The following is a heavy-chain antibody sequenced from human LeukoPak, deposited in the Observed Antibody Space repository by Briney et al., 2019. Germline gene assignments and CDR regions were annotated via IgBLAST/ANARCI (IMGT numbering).Heavy chain of an antibody. V-gene: IGHV4-39*01. CDR1: GGSISSSGYY. Sequence: SETLSLTCTVSGGSISSSGYYWGWIRQPPGKGLEWIASIYYSGSTYYNPSLKSRVTISVDTSKNQLSLKLSSLTAADTAVYYCAKHEYSGSYYGLSWFDPWGQGTLVTVSS. CDR2: IYYSGST. D-gene: IGHD1-26*01. CDR3: AKHEYSGSYYGLSWFDP. J-gene: IGHJ5*02.